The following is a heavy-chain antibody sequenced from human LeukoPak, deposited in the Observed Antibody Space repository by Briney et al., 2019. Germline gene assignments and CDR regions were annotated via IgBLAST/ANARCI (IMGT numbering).Heavy chain of an antibody. V-gene: IGHV3-23*01. CDR1: GFSFSTSM. J-gene: IGHJ4*02. D-gene: IGHD5-24*01. Sequence: GGSVRLSCAASGFSFSTSMMSWVRRVPGQGLEWVSTILQDAETTYYADSVRGRFTISRDNFKDTLFLQMSSLRAEDTAIYYCTKRDGQSFDYWGQGALVTVCS. CDR2: ILQDAETT. CDR3: TKRDGQSFDY.